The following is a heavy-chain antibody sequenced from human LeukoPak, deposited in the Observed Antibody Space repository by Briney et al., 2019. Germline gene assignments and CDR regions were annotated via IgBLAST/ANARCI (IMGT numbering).Heavy chain of an antibody. CDR3: ARYGSGRNYIDPFDF. CDR1: GFSFSRHA. D-gene: IGHD3-10*01. V-gene: IGHV3-48*01. Sequence: GGSLRLSCAASGFSFSRHAMNWVRQAPGEGLEWISHISGGSDIIEYADSVRGRFTISRDNGRGSLYLQMNSLRVEDTAVYYCARYGSGRNYIDPFDFWGQGTLVAVSS. J-gene: IGHJ4*02. CDR2: ISGGSDII.